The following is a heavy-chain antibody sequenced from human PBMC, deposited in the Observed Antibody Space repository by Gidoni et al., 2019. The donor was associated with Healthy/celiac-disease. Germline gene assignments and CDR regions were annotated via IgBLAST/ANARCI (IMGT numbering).Heavy chain of an antibody. V-gene: IGHV1-69*01. Sequence: QVQLVQSGAEVKKPGSSVKVSCKASGGTFSSYAISWVRQAPGQGLEWMGGFIPIFGTANYAQKVQGRVTITADESTSTAYMELSSLRSEDTAVYYCASGIYCSGGSCYSVPYYGMDVWGQGTTVTVSS. CDR1: GGTFSSYA. J-gene: IGHJ6*02. D-gene: IGHD2-15*01. CDR3: ASGIYCSGGSCYSVPYYGMDV. CDR2: FIPIFGTA.